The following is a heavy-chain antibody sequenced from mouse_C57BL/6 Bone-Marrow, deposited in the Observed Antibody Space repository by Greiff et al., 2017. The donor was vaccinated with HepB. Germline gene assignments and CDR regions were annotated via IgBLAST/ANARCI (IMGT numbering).Heavy chain of an antibody. J-gene: IGHJ4*01. CDR3: TRSIYYGYPYAMDY. CDR1: GFTFSDAW. D-gene: IGHD2-2*01. V-gene: IGHV6-6*01. CDR2: IRNKANNHAT. Sequence: EVKVEESGGGLVQPGGSMKLSCAASGFTFSDAWMDWVRQSPEKGLEWVAEIRNKANNHATYYAESVKGRFTISRDDSKSSVYLQMNSLRAEDTGIYYCTRSIYYGYPYAMDYWGQGTSVTVSS.